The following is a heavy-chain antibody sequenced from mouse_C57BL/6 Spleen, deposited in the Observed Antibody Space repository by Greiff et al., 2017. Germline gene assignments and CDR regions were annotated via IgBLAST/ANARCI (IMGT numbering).Heavy chain of an antibody. D-gene: IGHD1-1*01. CDR1: GYAFSSSW. CDR3: AREGDYGSSYVGDY. CDR2: IYPGDGDT. Sequence: QVQLQQSGPELVKPGASVKISCKASGYAFSSSWMNWVKQRPGKGLEWIGRIYPGDGDTNYNGKFKGKATLTADKSSSTAYMQRSSLTSEDSAVYFCAREGDYGSSYVGDYWGQGTTLTVSS. J-gene: IGHJ2*01. V-gene: IGHV1-82*01.